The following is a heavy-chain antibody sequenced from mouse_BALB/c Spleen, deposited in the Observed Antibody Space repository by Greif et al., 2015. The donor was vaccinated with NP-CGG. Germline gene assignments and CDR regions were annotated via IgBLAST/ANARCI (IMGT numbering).Heavy chain of an antibody. CDR2: ISYSGST. J-gene: IGHJ4*01. V-gene: IGHV3-2*02. D-gene: IGHD2-10*02. Sequence: EVQLQESGPGLVKPSQSLSLTCTVTGYSITSDYAWNWIRQFPENKLEWMGYISYSGSTSYNPSLKSRISITRDTSKNQFFLQLNSVTTEDTATYYCARGYGNYVDYAMDYWGQGTSVTVSS. CDR1: GYSITSDYA. CDR3: ARGYGNYVDYAMDY.